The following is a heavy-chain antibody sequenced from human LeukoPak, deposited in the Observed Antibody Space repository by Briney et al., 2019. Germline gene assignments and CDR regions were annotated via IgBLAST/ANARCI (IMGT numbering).Heavy chain of an antibody. CDR2: IYYSGST. Sequence: SETLSLTCTVSGGSISSYYWSWIRQPPGKGLEWIGYIYYSGSTNYNPSLKSRVTISVDTSKNQFSLKLSSVTAADTAVYYCARALVYYDSSGYHDAFDIWGQGTMVTVSS. V-gene: IGHV4-59*12. CDR3: ARALVYYDSSGYHDAFDI. D-gene: IGHD3-22*01. J-gene: IGHJ3*02. CDR1: GGSISSYY.